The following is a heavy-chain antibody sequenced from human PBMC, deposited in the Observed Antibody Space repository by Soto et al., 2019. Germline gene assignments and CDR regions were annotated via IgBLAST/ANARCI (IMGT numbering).Heavy chain of an antibody. CDR1: GFTFSSYA. D-gene: IGHD2-8*01. CDR3: AREGYCTNCVCYFYSGSNYYYGMDI. CDR2: ISYDGSNK. Sequence: GGSLRLSCAASGFTFSSYAMHWVRQAPGKGLEWVAVISYDGSNKYYADSVKGRFTISRENSKNTLYLQMNSLRAEDTAVYYCAREGYCTNCVCYFYSGSNYYYGMDIWGQGTTVTVSS. V-gene: IGHV3-30-3*01. J-gene: IGHJ6*02.